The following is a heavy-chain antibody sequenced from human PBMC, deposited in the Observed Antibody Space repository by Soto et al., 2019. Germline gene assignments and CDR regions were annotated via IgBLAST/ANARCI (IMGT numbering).Heavy chain of an antibody. CDR2: ISSFNGNT. D-gene: IGHD2-2*01. Sequence: QVQLVQSGAEVKKPGGSVKVSCKASGYTFTSYGISWVRQAPGQGLEWMGWISSFNGNTNYAQKVQGRVTLTTDTSTSTTYMELRSLRSDDTAVYYCARGPRYCSTTTCFSGVTWFDPWGQGTLVTVSS. J-gene: IGHJ5*02. CDR1: GYTFTSYG. V-gene: IGHV1-18*04. CDR3: ARGPRYCSTTTCFSGVTWFDP.